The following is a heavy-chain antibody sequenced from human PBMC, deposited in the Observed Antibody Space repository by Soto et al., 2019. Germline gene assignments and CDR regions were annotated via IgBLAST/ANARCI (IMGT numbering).Heavy chain of an antibody. CDR1: GGTXSSXX. CDR3: ARFPGADYYYYGMDV. Sequence: SVXVXCXASGGTXSSXXIXXXXXXPGQGLEWMGGIIPIFGTANYAQKFQGRVTITADESTSTAYMELSSLRSEDTAVYYCARFPGADYYYYGMDVWGQGTTVTVSS. J-gene: IGHJ6*02. D-gene: IGHD1-26*01. V-gene: IGHV1-69*13. CDR2: IIPIFGTA.